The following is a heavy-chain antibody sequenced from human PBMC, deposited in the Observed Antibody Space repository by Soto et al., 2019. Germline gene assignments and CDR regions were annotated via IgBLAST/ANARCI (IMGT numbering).Heavy chain of an antibody. CDR2: ISASGGST. V-gene: IGHV3-23*01. D-gene: IGHD6-13*01. J-gene: IGHJ6*02. Sequence: GGSLRLSCAASGFTFSSYAMSWVRQAPGKGLEWVSAISASGGSTYYADSVKGRFTISRDNSKNTLYLQMNSLRAEDTAVYYCAKAASSRFYYYYGMDVWGQGTTVTVSS. CDR3: AKAASSRFYYYYGMDV. CDR1: GFTFSSYA.